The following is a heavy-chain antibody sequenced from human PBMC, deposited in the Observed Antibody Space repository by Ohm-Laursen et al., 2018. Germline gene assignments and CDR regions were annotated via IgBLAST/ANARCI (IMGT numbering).Heavy chain of an antibody. CDR1: GFTLSSYD. CDR3: TKGSYISSFEGVH. V-gene: IGHV3-48*01. Sequence: SLRLSCAASGFTLSSYDMNWVRQAPGKGPEWLSYIGTSNTTTYYADSVKGRFTISRDNSKNTLYLQMNSLRPEDTALYYCTKGSYISSFEGVHWGQGTLVTVSS. CDR2: IGTSNTTT. J-gene: IGHJ4*02. D-gene: IGHD3-3*02.